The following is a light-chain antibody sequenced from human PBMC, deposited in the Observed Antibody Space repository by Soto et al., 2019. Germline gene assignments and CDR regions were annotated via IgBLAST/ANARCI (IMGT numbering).Light chain of an antibody. CDR3: QTWGTGPFV. V-gene: IGLV4-69*01. CDR2: LNNDGSH. CDR1: SGHSSYA. J-gene: IGLJ1*01. Sequence: QLALTQSPSASASLGASVKLTCTLSSGHSSYAIAWHQQQPEKGPRYLMKLNNDGSHSKGDGIPDRFSGSSSGAERYLTISSLQSEDEADYYCQTWGTGPFVFGTGTKLTVL.